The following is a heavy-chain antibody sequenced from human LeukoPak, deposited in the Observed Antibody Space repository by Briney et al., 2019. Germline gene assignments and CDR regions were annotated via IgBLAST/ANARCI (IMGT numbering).Heavy chain of an antibody. V-gene: IGHV3-15*01. J-gene: IGHJ5*02. CDR1: GLTFSNAW. CDR3: TTDVPDRRLMITFVGAPGGDWFDP. CDR2: IKSKTDGGTT. Sequence: GGSLRLSCAASGLTFSNAWMSWVRQAPGKGLEWVGRIKSKTDGGTTDYAAPVKGRFTISRDDSKNTLYLQMNSLKTEDTAVYYCTTDVPDRRLMITFVGAPGGDWFDPWGQGTLVTVSS. D-gene: IGHD3-16*01.